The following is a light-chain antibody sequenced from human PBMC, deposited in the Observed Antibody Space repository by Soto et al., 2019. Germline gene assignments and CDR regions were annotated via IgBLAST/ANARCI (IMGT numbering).Light chain of an antibody. J-gene: IGLJ3*02. CDR3: SSHAGNNMGV. CDR1: SSDIGGYNY. CDR2: DVT. Sequence: QSALTQPRSVSGSPGQSVTISCTGASSDIGGYNYVSWYQHHPDTAPKLIIYDVTKRPSGVPARFSGSKSANTASLAISELQTEDEADYYCSSHAGNNMGVFGGGTKLTVL. V-gene: IGLV2-11*01.